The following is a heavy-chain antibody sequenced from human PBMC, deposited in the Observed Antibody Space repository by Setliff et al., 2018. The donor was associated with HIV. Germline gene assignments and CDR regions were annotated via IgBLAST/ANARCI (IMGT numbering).Heavy chain of an antibody. CDR3: ARARRSSMVRGTYFDY. CDR2: IIPIFGTA. V-gene: IGHV1-69*13. CDR1: GGTFSSYA. J-gene: IGHJ4*02. D-gene: IGHD3-10*01. Sequence: SVKVSCKASGGTFSSYAISWVRQAPGQGLEWMGGIIPIFGTANHAQKFQGRVTITADESTSTAYMELSSPRSEDTAVYYCARARRSSMVRGTYFDYWGQGTLVTVSS.